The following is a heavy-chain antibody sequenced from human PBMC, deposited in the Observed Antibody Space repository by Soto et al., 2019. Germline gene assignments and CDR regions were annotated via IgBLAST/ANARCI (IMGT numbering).Heavy chain of an antibody. D-gene: IGHD2-2*01. CDR1: GASINTTDYY. CDR2: ISYIAAT. J-gene: IGHJ4*02. V-gene: IGHV4-39*01. Sequence: QLQLHESGPGLVKPSETLSLTCTVSGASINTTDYYWGWIRQPPGKGLQWIGSISYIAATFYNPSRTGRLRMSFDTSRNQFSVGLSSVTAADTAVYYCARQARGSTWSDFDYWGQGALVTVS. CDR3: ARQARGSTWSDFDY.